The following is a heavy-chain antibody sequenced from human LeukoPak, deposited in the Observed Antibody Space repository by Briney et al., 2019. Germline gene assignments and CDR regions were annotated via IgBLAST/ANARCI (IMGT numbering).Heavy chain of an antibody. CDR1: GFTFSSYW. CDR2: ISSSGGST. D-gene: IGHD3-10*01. Sequence: GGSLRLSCAASGFTFSSYWMNWARQAPGKGLEWVSAISSSGGSTYYADSVKGRFTISRDNSKNTLYLQMNSLRAEDTAVYYCAKDRWYYGSGSYFDYWGQGTLVTVSS. V-gene: IGHV3-23*01. CDR3: AKDRWYYGSGSYFDY. J-gene: IGHJ4*02.